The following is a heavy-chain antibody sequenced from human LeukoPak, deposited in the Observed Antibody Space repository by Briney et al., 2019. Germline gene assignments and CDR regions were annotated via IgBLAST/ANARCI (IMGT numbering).Heavy chain of an antibody. CDR2: IVASSGST. CDR3: TKDGSWGDYYFYFYIDV. CDR1: GFSISNSA. D-gene: IGHD1-26*01. Sequence: GGSLRLSCAASGFSISNSAMSWVRQAPGKGLEWVSLIVASSGSTFYADSVKGRFTISRDNSKNTLYLQMNSLKVEDTAVYFCTKDGSWGDYYFYFYIDVWGKGTTVTVSS. J-gene: IGHJ6*03. V-gene: IGHV3-23*01.